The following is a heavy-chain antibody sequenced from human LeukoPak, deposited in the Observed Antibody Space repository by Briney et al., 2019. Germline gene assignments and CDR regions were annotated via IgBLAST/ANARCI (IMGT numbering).Heavy chain of an antibody. V-gene: IGHV5-51*01. D-gene: IGHD3-3*01. CDR1: GYSFTSYC. CDR3: ARRATYYDFWSGEYGMDV. J-gene: IGHJ6*02. CDR2: IYPGDSDT. Sequence: GESLKISCKCSGYSFTSYCIGWVRQMPGKGLEGMGIIYPGDSDTRYSPSFQGQVTISADKSISTAYLQWSSLKASDTAMYYCARRATYYDFWSGEYGMDVWGQGTTVTVSS.